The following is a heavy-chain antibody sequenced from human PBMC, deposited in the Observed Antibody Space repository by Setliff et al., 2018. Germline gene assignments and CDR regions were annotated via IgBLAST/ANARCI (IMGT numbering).Heavy chain of an antibody. J-gene: IGHJ4*01. CDR3: VRPGGTTVVARHFDY. D-gene: IGHD2-15*01. CDR2: ISYSGTP. Sequence: SETLSLTCTVSDDSFTSSRYYWGRIRQAPGSGLEWIGSISYSGTPYYNASVESRVTISIDTSRNQFSLELRPVTVADTATYYCVRPGGTTVVARHFDYWGSGILVTVSS. V-gene: IGHV4-39*01. CDR1: DDSFTSSRYY.